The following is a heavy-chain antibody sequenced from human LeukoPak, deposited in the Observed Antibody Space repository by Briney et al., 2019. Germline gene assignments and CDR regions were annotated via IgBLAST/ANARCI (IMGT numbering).Heavy chain of an antibody. CDR1: GGSISSGSYY. J-gene: IGHJ4*02. Sequence: SETLSLTCTVSGGSISSGSYYWSWIRQPAGKGLEWIGRIYTSGSTNYNPSLKSRVTISVDTSKNQFSLKLSSVTAADTAAYYCARDIDYFDYWGQGTLVTVSS. D-gene: IGHD3-16*02. CDR3: ARDIDYFDY. V-gene: IGHV4-61*02. CDR2: IYTSGST.